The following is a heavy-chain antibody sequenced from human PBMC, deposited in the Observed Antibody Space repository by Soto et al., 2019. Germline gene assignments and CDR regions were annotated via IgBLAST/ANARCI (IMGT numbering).Heavy chain of an antibody. Sequence: ASVMVSSKASGYTFTSYGISWVRQAPGQGLEWMGWISAYNGNTNYAQKLQGRVTMTTDTSTSTAYMELRSLRSDDTAVYYCARAKTYYYDSSGYRPFDYWGQGTLVTVSS. CDR2: ISAYNGNT. CDR3: ARAKTYYYDSSGYRPFDY. CDR1: GYTFTSYG. V-gene: IGHV1-18*01. J-gene: IGHJ4*02. D-gene: IGHD3-22*01.